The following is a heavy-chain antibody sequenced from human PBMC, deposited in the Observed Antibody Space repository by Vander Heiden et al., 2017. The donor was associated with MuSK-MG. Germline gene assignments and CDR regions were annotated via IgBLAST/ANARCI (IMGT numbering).Heavy chain of an antibody. CDR3: ARGPSATPFFDY. J-gene: IGHJ4*01. CDR1: GGSFSGYY. D-gene: IGHD2-15*01. CDR2: INHRGST. V-gene: IGHV4-34*01. Sequence: VHLQPWSAGLLEPSETLSLTCYAYGGSFSGYYWSWIRQPPGKGLEWIGEINHRGSTNDNPALKSRVTISIDTSKKKFSLKLRSVTAADTAVYYYARGPSATPFFDYWGHGTMVTVYS.